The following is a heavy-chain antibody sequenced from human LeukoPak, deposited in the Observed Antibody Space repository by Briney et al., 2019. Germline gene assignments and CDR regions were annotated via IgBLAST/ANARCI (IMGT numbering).Heavy chain of an antibody. CDR2: IWYDGSNK. CDR1: GFTFSSYG. V-gene: IGHV3-33*06. D-gene: IGHD3-22*01. J-gene: IGHJ4*02. Sequence: GGSLRLSCAASGFTFSSYGMHWVRQAPGKGLEWVAVIWYDGSNKYYADSVKGRFTISRDNSKNTLYLQMNSLRAEDTAVYYCAKNWGSYDSSGYYIDYWGQGTLVTVSS. CDR3: AKNWGSYDSSGYYIDY.